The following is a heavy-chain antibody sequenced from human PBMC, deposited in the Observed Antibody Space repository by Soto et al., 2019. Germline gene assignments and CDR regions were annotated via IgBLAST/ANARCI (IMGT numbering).Heavy chain of an antibody. V-gene: IGHV3-33*01. D-gene: IGHD6-13*01. CDR3: AREVTPYSSSWSFDY. Sequence: QVQLVESGGGVVQPGRSLRLSCAASGFTFSSYGMHWVRQAPGKGLEWVAVIWYEGSKKYYADSVKGRVTISRDNPKNTLYLQMNSRRAEDTAVYYCAREVTPYSSSWSFDYWGQGTLVTVSS. CDR1: GFTFSSYG. J-gene: IGHJ4*02. CDR2: IWYEGSKK.